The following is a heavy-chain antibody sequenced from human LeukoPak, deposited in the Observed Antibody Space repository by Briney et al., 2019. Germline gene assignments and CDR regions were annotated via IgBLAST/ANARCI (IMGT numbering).Heavy chain of an antibody. CDR2: IYTSGST. Sequence: PSETLSLTCTVSGGSISSYYWSWIRQPAGKGLEWIGRIYTSGSTNYNPSLKSRVTMSVDTSRNQFSLKLSSVTAADTAVYFCARGPYSYDSSGAFDIWGQGTMVTVSS. D-gene: IGHD3-22*01. CDR3: ARGPYSYDSSGAFDI. V-gene: IGHV4-4*07. J-gene: IGHJ3*02. CDR1: GGSISSYY.